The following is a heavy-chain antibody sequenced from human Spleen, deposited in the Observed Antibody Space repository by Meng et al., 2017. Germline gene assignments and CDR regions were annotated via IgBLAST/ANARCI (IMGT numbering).Heavy chain of an antibody. V-gene: IGHV4-34*01. CDR3: ARGPTTMAHDFDY. CDR2: INHSGST. J-gene: IGHJ4*02. CDR1: GGSFSDYY. Sequence: QGQLQQEGAGLFAPSEALSLTCVVAGGSFSDYYWSWIRQPPGKGLEWIGEINHSGSTNYNPSLESRATISVDTSQNNLSLKLISVTAADSAVYYCARGPTTMAHDFDYWGQGTLVTVSS. D-gene: IGHD4-11*01.